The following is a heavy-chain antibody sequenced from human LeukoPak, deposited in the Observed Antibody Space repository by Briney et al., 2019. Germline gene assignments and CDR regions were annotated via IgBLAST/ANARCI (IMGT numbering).Heavy chain of an antibody. D-gene: IGHD3-3*01. J-gene: IGHJ6*03. CDR2: ISSSSSYI. CDR1: GFTFSSYS. CDR3: ARVGYDFWSGYRCDYYYYMDV. V-gene: IGHV3-21*01. Sequence: GGSLRLSCAASGFTFSSYSMNWVRQAPGKGLEWVSSISSSSSYIYYADSVKGRFTISRDNAKNSLYLQMNSLRAEDTAVYYCARVGYDFWSGYRCDYYYYMDVWGKGTTVTVSS.